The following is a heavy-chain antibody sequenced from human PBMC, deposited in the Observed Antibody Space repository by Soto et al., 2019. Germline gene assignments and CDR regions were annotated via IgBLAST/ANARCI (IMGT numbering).Heavy chain of an antibody. V-gene: IGHV3-15*01. Sequence: GGSLRLSCAASGFTFSNAWMSWVRQAPGKGLEWVGRIKSKTDGGTTDYAAPVKGRFTISRDDSKNTLYLQMNSLKTEDTAVYYCTTERYYDFWSGYYPWGQGTLVTVSS. CDR3: TTERYYDFWSGYYP. D-gene: IGHD3-3*01. CDR2: IKSKTDGGTT. J-gene: IGHJ5*02. CDR1: GFTFSNAW.